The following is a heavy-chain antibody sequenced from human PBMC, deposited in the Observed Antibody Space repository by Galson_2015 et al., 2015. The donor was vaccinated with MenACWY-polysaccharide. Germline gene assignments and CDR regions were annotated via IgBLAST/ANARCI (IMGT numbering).Heavy chain of an antibody. CDR1: GYTFSSYD. J-gene: IGHJ4*02. D-gene: IGHD6-6*01. V-gene: IGHV1-8*01. Sequence: SVKVSCKASGYTFSSYDINWVRQATGQRLEWMGWMNPNSGNTGYAQKFQGRVTMTRNTSISTAYMELSSLTSEDTAVYYCARPTYPGLYSSSSGGDFDYWGQGTLVTVSS. CDR3: ARPTYPGLYSSSSGGDFDY. CDR2: MNPNSGNT.